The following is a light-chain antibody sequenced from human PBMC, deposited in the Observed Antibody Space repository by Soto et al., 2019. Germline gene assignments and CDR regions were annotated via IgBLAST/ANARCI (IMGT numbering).Light chain of an antibody. CDR2: DSS. J-gene: IGKJ4*01. V-gene: IGKV3-11*01. Sequence: EIVLTQFPATLSLSPGEGATLSCRASQSVSSYLAWYQQKRGQAPRLLIYDSSNRATGLPARFSGSGSGTDFSLTISSLEPEDFAVYYCQQRSNWPLTFGGGTKVEIK. CDR3: QQRSNWPLT. CDR1: QSVSSY.